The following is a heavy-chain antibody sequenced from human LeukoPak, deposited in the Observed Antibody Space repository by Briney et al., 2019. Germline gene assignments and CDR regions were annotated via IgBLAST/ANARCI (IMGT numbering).Heavy chain of an antibody. D-gene: IGHD3-22*01. CDR2: IDNGGKT. V-gene: IGHV3-53*01. CDR1: GFIFSSYS. CDR3: AGDKTTSGYYEFDY. Sequence: GSLRLSCAASGFIFSSYSMNWVRQAPGKGLECVSVIDNGGKTYYGDSVKGRFTISRDNSKNTVYLQMNSLRAEDTAVYYCAGDKTTSGYYEFDYWGQGTLVTVSS. J-gene: IGHJ4*02.